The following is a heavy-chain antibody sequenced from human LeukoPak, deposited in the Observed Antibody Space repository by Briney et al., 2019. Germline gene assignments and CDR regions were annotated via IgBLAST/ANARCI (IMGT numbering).Heavy chain of an antibody. J-gene: IGHJ6*03. Sequence: PGGSLRLSCAASGFTFNTYGMSWVRQAPGKGLEWVSAISGSGGSTYYADSVKGRFSISRDSSKNILYLQMNSLRAEDTAVYYCAKDRCSNGVGCYYYYMDVWGKGTTVTISS. CDR3: AKDRCSNGVGCYYYYMDV. D-gene: IGHD2-8*01. CDR2: ISGSGGST. V-gene: IGHV3-23*01. CDR1: GFTFNTYG.